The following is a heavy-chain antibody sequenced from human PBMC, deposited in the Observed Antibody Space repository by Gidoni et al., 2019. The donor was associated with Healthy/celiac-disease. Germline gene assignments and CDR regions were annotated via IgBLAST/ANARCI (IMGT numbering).Heavy chain of an antibody. V-gene: IGHV4-59*01. CDR1: GGSISSYY. J-gene: IGHJ4*02. CDR2: IYYSGST. D-gene: IGHD5-12*01. Sequence: QVQLQESGPGLVKPSETLSLTCTVSGGSISSYYWSWIRQPPGKGLEWIGYIYYSGSTNYNPSLKSRVTISVDTSKNQFSLKLSSVTAADTAVYYCARGGMATTYTYYFDYWGQGTLVTVSS. CDR3: ARGGMATTYTYYFDY.